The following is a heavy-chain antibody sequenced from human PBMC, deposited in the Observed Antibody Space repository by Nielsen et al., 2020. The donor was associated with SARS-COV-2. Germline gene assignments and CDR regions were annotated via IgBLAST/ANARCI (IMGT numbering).Heavy chain of an antibody. D-gene: IGHD1-26*01. CDR1: GFTFSSYA. V-gene: IGHV3-23*01. CDR3: AKEVVGATPVGYFDY. J-gene: IGHJ4*02. Sequence: GESLKISCAASGFTFSSYAMSWVRQAPGKGLEWVSAISSSGGSTYYADSVKGRFTISRDNSKNTLYLQMNSLRAEDTAVYYCAKEVVGATPVGYFDYWGQGTLVTVSS. CDR2: ISSSGGST.